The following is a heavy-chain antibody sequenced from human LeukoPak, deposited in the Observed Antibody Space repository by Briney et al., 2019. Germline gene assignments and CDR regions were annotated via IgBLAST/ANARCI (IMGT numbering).Heavy chain of an antibody. CDR1: GFTFSKTW. CDR3: ASGFCGGTCLTNWFDP. Sequence: GGSLRLSCVASGFTFSKTWMNWVRQVPGKGLEWVAIIKQDISEKYYADSVKGRFTISRGNAKNSVYLQMNSLRAEDTAVYYCASGFCGGTCLTNWFDPWGQGTLVTVSS. CDR2: IKQDISEK. J-gene: IGHJ5*02. V-gene: IGHV3-7*01. D-gene: IGHD2-15*01.